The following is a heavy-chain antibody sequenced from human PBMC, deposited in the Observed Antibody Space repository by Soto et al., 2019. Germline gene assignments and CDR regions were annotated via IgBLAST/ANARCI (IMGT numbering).Heavy chain of an antibody. CDR2: ISWNSATL. CDR1: GFTFEDYA. Sequence: EVQLVESGGGLVQPGRSLRLSCAASGFTFEDYAMNWVRQAPGKGLEWVSGISWNSATLGYADSVKGRFTISRDNAKNSLYLQMNSLRAEDTAFYYWAKGVHGLGSYYQGGGMDVWGQGTTVTVSS. D-gene: IGHD3-10*01. CDR3: AKGVHGLGSYYQGGGMDV. J-gene: IGHJ6*02. V-gene: IGHV3-9*01.